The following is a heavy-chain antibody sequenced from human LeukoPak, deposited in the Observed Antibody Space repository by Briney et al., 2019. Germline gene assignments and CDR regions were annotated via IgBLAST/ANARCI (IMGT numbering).Heavy chain of an antibody. CDR2: INPNSGGT. CDR1: GYTFTGYY. J-gene: IGHJ6*02. D-gene: IGHD3-22*01. Sequence: ASVKVSCKASGYTFTGYYMHWVRQAPGQGLEWMGWINPNSGGTNYAQKFQGRVTMTRDTSISTAYMELSRLRSDATAVYYCAREASSYYDSSGYSGDWWYYGMDVWGQGTTVTVSS. CDR3: AREASSYYDSSGYSGDWWYYGMDV. V-gene: IGHV1-2*02.